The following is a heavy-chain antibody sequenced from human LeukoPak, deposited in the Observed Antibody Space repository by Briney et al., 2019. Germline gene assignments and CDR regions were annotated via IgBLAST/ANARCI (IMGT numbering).Heavy chain of an antibody. V-gene: IGHV5-51*01. CDR2: IYPGDSEI. Sequence: GESLKISCKGSGYIFTRYWIGWVRQMPGKGLEWMGIIYPGDSEIRYSPSFQGQVTISADKSISTAYLQWSSLRASDTAMYYCAGVMIYYYYMDVWGKGTTVTVSS. D-gene: IGHD2-21*01. J-gene: IGHJ6*03. CDR3: AGVMIYYYYMDV. CDR1: GYIFTRYW.